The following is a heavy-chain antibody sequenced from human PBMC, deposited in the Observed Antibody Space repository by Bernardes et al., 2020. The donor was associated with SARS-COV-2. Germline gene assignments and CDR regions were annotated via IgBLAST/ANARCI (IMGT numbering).Heavy chain of an antibody. CDR3: ARLAPVDTAMVFWYYYYYYGMDV. J-gene: IGHJ6*02. D-gene: IGHD5-18*01. V-gene: IGHV1-18*01. CDR2: ISAYNGNT. CDR1: GYTFTSYG. Sequence: ASVKVSCKASGYTFTSYGISWVRQAPGQGLEWMGWISAYNGNTNYAQKLQGRVTMTTDTSTSTAYMELRSLRSDDTAVYYCARLAPVDTAMVFWYYYYYYGMDVWGQGTTVIVSS.